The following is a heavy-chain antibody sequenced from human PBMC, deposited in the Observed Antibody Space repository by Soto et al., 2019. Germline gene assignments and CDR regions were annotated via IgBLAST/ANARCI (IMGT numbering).Heavy chain of an antibody. CDR3: AKGATGSSYSSLAF. J-gene: IGHJ4*02. CDR1: GFSCNSYA. CDR2: LGASDGST. D-gene: IGHD2-15*01. Sequence: HPGGSLRLSCAVSGFSCNSYAMSWVRQAPGKGLDWVSVLGASDGSTFYADSVKGRFTISRDDSKNTLYLQMNSLRADDTAVYYSAKGATGSSYSSLAFWGQGTPVTVS. V-gene: IGHV3-23*01.